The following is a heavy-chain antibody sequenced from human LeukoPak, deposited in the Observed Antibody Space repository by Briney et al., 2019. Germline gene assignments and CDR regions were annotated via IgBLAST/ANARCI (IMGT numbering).Heavy chain of an antibody. J-gene: IGHJ5*02. Sequence: PGGSLRLSCAASGFTFSSYWMSWVRQAPGKGLEWVANIKKDGSEKYYVDSVKGRFTISRDNAKNTLYLQLDSLRAEDTAVYYCARGLAVAGSSWFDPWGQGTLVSVSS. CDR3: ARGLAVAGSSWFDP. CDR2: IKKDGSEK. V-gene: IGHV3-7*04. CDR1: GFTFSSYW. D-gene: IGHD6-19*01.